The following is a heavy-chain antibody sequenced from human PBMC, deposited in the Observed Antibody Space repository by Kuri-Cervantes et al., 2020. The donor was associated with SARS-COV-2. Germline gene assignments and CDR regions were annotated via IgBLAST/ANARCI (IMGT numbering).Heavy chain of an antibody. D-gene: IGHD6-19*01. V-gene: IGHV4-38-2*01. J-gene: IGHJ6*02. CDR3: ARVDGGSGWTYCGMDV. CDR2: IYHSGST. CDR1: GGPFSAYF. Sequence: SETLSLTCAVSGGPFSAYFWSWIRQPPGKGLEWIGSIYHSGSTYYNPSLKSRVTISVDTSKNQFSLKLSSVTAADTAVYYCARVDGGSGWTYCGMDVWGQGTTVTVSS.